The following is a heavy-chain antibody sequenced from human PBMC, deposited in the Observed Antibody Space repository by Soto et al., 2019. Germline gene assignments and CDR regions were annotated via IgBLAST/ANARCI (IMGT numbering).Heavy chain of an antibody. CDR3: ARGAIFEVVNWFDP. J-gene: IGHJ5*02. CDR2: TSAYNGNT. CDR1: GYTFTSYG. D-gene: IGHD3-3*01. Sequence: ASVKVSCKASGYTFTSYGISWVRQAPGQGLEWMGWTSAYNGNTNYAQKLQGRVTMTTDTSTSTAYMELRSLRSDDTAVYYCARGAIFEVVNWFDPWGQGTLVTVSS. V-gene: IGHV1-18*01.